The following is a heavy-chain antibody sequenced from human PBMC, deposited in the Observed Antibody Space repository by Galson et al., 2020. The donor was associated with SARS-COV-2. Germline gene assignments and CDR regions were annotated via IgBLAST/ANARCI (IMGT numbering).Heavy chain of an antibody. CDR2: INTNTGNP. CDR3: ASHPLYYDYVWGTDYGMDV. CDR1: GYTFTSYA. V-gene: IGHV7-4-1*01. D-gene: IGHD3-16*01. J-gene: IGHJ6*02. Sequence: ASVKVSCKASGYTFTSYAMNWVRQAPGQGLEWMGWINTNTGNPTYAQGFTGRFVFSLDTSVSTAYLQICSLKAEDTAVYYCASHPLYYDYVWGTDYGMDVWGQVTTVTVSS.